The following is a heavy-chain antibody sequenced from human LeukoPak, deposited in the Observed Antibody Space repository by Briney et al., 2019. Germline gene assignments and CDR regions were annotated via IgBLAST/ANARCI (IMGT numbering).Heavy chain of an antibody. D-gene: IGHD1-14*01. CDR2: ISYGGSNK. J-gene: IGHJ6*03. Sequence: GGALRLSCAASGFTFSHYARPWVRQAPGKGLEGVAVISYGGSNKYYADSVKGRFTIYRDNSKNTLYLQMNSLRAEDTAVYYCARGNPYYYYMDVWGKGPTVTVSS. V-gene: IGHV3-30-3*01. CDR3: ARGNPYYYYMDV. CDR1: GFTFSHYA.